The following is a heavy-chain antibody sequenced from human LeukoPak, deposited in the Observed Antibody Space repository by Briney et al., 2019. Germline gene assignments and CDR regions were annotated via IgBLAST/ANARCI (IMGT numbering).Heavy chain of an antibody. V-gene: IGHV3-15*01. Sequence: GGSLRLSCAASGFTFSNAWVSWVRQARGKGGEWVGRIKSKTDGGTTDYAAPVKGKFTISRDDSKNTLYLQMNSMKTEDTAVYYRTTRITMIVVVMADIDYWGQGTLVTVSS. J-gene: IGHJ4*02. CDR2: IKSKTDGGTT. CDR1: GFTFSNAW. D-gene: IGHD3-22*01. CDR3: TTRITMIVVVMADIDY.